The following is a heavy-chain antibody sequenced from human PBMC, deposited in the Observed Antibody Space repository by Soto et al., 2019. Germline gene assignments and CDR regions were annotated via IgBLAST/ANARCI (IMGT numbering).Heavy chain of an antibody. J-gene: IGHJ4*02. CDR2: IKSKTDGGTT. V-gene: IGHV3-15*01. D-gene: IGHD3-16*02. CDR1: GFTFSNAW. CDR3: TRSDDNVWGNYRPFDY. Sequence: GGSLRLSCAASGFTFSNAWMSWVRQAPGKGLEWVGRIKSKTDGGTTDYAAPVKGRFTISRDDSKNTLYLQMNSLKTEDTAVYYCTRSDDNVWGNYRPFDYWGQGDLVTVSS.